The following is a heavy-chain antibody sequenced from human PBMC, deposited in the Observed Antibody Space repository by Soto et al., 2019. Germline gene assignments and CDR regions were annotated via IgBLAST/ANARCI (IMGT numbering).Heavy chain of an antibody. Sequence: QVQLVQSGAEVKKPGASVKVSCKTSGYTFSSYGVSWVRQAPGQGLEWMGWISVNNGNTKYAQKVQGRVTMTTDTSSSTAYMELRSLRSDDTAVYYCARDRNIELAGAHPLLPWGQGTLVTVSS. D-gene: IGHD6-19*01. V-gene: IGHV1-18*01. CDR2: ISVNNGNT. CDR3: ARDRNIELAGAHPLLP. CDR1: GYTFSSYG. J-gene: IGHJ4*02.